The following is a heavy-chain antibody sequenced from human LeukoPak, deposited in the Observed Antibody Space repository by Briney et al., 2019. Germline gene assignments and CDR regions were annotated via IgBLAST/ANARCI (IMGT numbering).Heavy chain of an antibody. CDR3: ATYGSSGWSNLEY. CDR1: GFTFSSYS. J-gene: IGHJ4*02. D-gene: IGHD6-19*01. CDR2: IGYDGSKK. V-gene: IGHV3-30-3*01. Sequence: GGSLRLSCAASGFTFSSYSMSWVRQAPGKGLDWVAVIGYDGSKKYYADSVKGRFTISRDNSKNTVYLEMNSLRAEDTAVYYCATYGSSGWSNLEYWGQGALVTVSS.